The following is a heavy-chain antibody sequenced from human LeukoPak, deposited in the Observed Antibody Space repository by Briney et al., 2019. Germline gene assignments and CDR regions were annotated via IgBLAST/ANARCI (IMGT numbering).Heavy chain of an antibody. CDR1: GFTFSTYA. J-gene: IGHJ4*02. D-gene: IGHD5-12*01. CDR3: AKDRAGYSGGRGFDY. Sequence: GGSLRLSCAASGFTFSTYAMGWVRQAPGKGLEWVSGVSDSGDITYYADSVKGRFTISRDNSKNTLYLQMNSLRAEDTAVYYCAKDRAGYSGGRGFDYWGQGTLVTVSS. CDR2: VSDSGDIT. V-gene: IGHV3-23*01.